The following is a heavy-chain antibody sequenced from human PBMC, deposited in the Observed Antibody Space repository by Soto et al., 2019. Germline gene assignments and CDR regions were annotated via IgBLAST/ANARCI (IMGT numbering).Heavy chain of an antibody. V-gene: IGHV4-4*02. CDR3: ASVVGGYYYGMDV. Sequence: QVQLQESGPGLVKPSGTLSLTCAVSGGSISSSNWWSWVRQPPGKGLEWIGEIYHSGSTNYNPSLKSRDTLSVDKSKSQFSLQLRSVTAADTAVYYCASVVGGYYYGMDVWGQGTTVTVSS. D-gene: IGHD2-2*01. CDR1: GGSISSSNW. J-gene: IGHJ6*02. CDR2: IYHSGST.